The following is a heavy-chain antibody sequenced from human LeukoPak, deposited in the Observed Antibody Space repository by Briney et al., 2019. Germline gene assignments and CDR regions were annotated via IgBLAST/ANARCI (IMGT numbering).Heavy chain of an antibody. D-gene: IGHD1-26*01. CDR1: GGSISSGGYY. J-gene: IGHJ3*02. CDR3: ARDPEGAGAFDI. CDR2: IYHSGST. Sequence: TLSLTCTVSGGSISSGGYYWSWIRQPPGKGLEWIGYIYHSGSTYYNPSLKSRVTISVDRSKNQFSLKLSSVTAADTAVYYCARDPEGAGAFDIWGQGTMVTVSS. V-gene: IGHV4-30-2*01.